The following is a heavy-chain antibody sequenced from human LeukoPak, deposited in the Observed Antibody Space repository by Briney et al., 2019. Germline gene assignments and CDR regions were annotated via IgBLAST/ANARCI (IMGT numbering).Heavy chain of an antibody. J-gene: IGHJ6*04. V-gene: IGHV4-34*01. D-gene: IGHD6-13*01. CDR3: ARIAGYSRVYYYYYYGMDV. CDR1: GGSFSGYY. CDR2: INHSGST. Sequence: SETLSLTCAVYGGSFSGYYWSWVRQPPGKGLEWIGEINHSGSTNYNPSLKSRVTISVDTSKNQFSLKLSSVTAADTAVYYCARIAGYSRVYYYYYYGMDVWGKGTTVTVSS.